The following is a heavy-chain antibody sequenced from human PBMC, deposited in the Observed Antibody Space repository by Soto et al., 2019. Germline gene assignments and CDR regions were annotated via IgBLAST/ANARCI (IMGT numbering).Heavy chain of an antibody. CDR3: ACNSGSYSRPRY. CDR2: ITAYNGNT. V-gene: IGHV1-18*01. Sequence: QVQLVQSGAEVKKPGASVKVSCKASGYTFTSYGISWVRQAPGQGLEWMGWITAYNGNTNYAQKLQGRITLTTDTPTSTAYIELRSLRCDDTAVYYCACNSGSYSRPRYWGQGTLVTVSS. J-gene: IGHJ4*02. D-gene: IGHD1-26*01. CDR1: GYTFTSYG.